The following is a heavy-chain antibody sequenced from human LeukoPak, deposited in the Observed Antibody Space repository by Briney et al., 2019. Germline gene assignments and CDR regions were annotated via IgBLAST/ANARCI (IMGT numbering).Heavy chain of an antibody. D-gene: IGHD5-18*01. J-gene: IGHJ6*03. CDR1: GGSISSSSYY. V-gene: IGHV4-39*07. CDR2: IYYSGST. CDR3: ARDAYGYSDYYYMDV. Sequence: SETLSLTCTVSGGSISSSSYYWGWIRQPPGKGLEWIGSIYYSGSTYYNPSLKSRVTISVDTSKNQFSLKLSSVTAADTAVYYCARDAYGYSDYYYMDVWGKGTTVTVSS.